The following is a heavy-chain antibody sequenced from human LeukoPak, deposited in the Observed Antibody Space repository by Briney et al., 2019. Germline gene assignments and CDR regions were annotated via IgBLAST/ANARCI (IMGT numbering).Heavy chain of an antibody. D-gene: IGHD6-13*01. CDR1: GYSISSGYY. J-gene: IGHJ4*02. CDR3: ARAPGGSSLHFDY. V-gene: IGHV4-38-2*02. CDR2: IYHSGST. Sequence: SETLSLTCTVSGYSISSGYYWGWIRQPPGKGLEWIGSIYHSGSTYYNPSLKSRVTISVDRSKNQFSLKLSSVTAADTAVYYCARAPGGSSLHFDYWGQGTLVTLSS.